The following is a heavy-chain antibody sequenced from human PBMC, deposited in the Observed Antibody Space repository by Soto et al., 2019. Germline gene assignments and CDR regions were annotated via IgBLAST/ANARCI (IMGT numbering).Heavy chain of an antibody. CDR2: INHSGST. Sequence: KSSETLSLTCAVYGGSFSGYYWSWIRQPPGKGLEWIGEINHSGSTNYNPSLKSRVTISVDTSKNQFSLKLSSVTAADTAVYYCATGSGYSYGYLPGMDVWGQGTTVTVYS. CDR1: GGSFSGYY. V-gene: IGHV4-34*01. J-gene: IGHJ6*02. CDR3: ATGSGYSYGYLPGMDV. D-gene: IGHD5-18*01.